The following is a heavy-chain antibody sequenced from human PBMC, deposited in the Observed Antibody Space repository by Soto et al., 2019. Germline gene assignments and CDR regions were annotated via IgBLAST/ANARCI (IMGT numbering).Heavy chain of an antibody. J-gene: IGHJ4*02. D-gene: IGHD2-2*01. V-gene: IGHV4-30-2*01. CDR1: GGSIISGGYS. Sequence: QLQLQESGSGLEKPTQTLSLTCAVSGGSIISGGYSWSWIRQPPGKDLEWIGYMYHSGSTYYNPSLKSRVTISIDRSKNQFSLKLSSVTAADTAVYYCARVPDYWGQGILVTVSS. CDR2: MYHSGST. CDR3: ARVPDY.